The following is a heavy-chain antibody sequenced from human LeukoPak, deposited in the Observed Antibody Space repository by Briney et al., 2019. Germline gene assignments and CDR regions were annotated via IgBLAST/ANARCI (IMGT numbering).Heavy chain of an antibody. Sequence: ASVKVSCKVSGYTLTELSMHWVRQAPGKGLEWMGGFDPEDGETIYAQKFQGRVTMTEDTSTDTAYMELSSLRSEDTAVYYCATEAKTYYYDSSGHYPYYFDYWGQGTLVTVSS. CDR3: ATEAKTYYYDSSGHYPYYFDY. J-gene: IGHJ4*02. CDR1: GYTLTELS. CDR2: FDPEDGET. V-gene: IGHV1-24*01. D-gene: IGHD3-22*01.